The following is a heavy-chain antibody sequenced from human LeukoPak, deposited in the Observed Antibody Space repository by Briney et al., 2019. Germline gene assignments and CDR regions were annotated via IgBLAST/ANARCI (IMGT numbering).Heavy chain of an antibody. CDR2: INHSGST. CDR1: GGSFSGYY. J-gene: IGHJ6*03. CDR3: ARGPRTTRTGDHYYYYYMDV. D-gene: IGHD2/OR15-2a*01. V-gene: IGHV4-34*01. Sequence: PSETLSLTCAVYGGSFSGYYWSWIRQPPGKGLEWIWEINHSGSTNYNQSLKSRVTISVDTSKNQFSLKLSSVTAADTAVYYCARGPRTTRTGDHYYYYYMDVWGKGTTVTVSS.